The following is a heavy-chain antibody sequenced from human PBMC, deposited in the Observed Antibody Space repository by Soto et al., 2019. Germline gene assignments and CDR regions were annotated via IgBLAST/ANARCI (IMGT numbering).Heavy chain of an antibody. CDR2: IYGAASVI. J-gene: IGHJ4*02. CDR1: GFSFHEYT. CDR3: AKDRHPDGVWDIDW. V-gene: IGHV3-23*01. D-gene: IGHD4-17*01. Sequence: EVHLLESGGDLVRPGGSLRLSCAASGFSFHEYTMNWVRQAPGKGLEWVSGIYGAASVIYYADSVKGRFAISRDNSRNTVYLQMNNLRAEDTAVYYCAKDRHPDGVWDIDWWGKGARVTVSS.